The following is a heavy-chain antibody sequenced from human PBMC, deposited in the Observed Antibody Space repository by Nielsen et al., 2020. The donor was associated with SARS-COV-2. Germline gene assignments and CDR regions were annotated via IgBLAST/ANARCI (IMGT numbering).Heavy chain of an antibody. CDR1: GVSIPSVDYY. CDR2: IYFSGNT. J-gene: IGHJ4*03. D-gene: IGHD3-10*01. V-gene: IGHV4-30-4*01. CDR3: ARTVDYYGSGGGYFDS. Sequence: SETLSLTCNVSGVSIPSVDYYWSWIRQAPGKGLEWIGYIYFSGNTYYSPSLKSRLTVSLDTPKNQFSLTLTSVTAADTAVYFCARTVDYYGSGGGYFDSWGQGTPVTVSS.